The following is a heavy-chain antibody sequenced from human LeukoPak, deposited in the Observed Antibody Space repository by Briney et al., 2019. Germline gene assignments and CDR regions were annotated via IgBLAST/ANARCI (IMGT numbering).Heavy chain of an antibody. J-gene: IGHJ3*02. D-gene: IGHD5-24*01. CDR2: IIPIFGTA. V-gene: IGHV1-69*06. CDR1: GGTFSSYA. CDR3: ARPDPRWQQYSSVDAFDI. Sequence: GSSVKVSCKASGGTFSSYAISWVRQAPGQGLEWMGGIIPIFGTANYAQKFQGRVTITADKSTSTAYMELSSLRSEDTAVYYCARPDPRWQQYSSVDAFDIWGQGTMVTVSS.